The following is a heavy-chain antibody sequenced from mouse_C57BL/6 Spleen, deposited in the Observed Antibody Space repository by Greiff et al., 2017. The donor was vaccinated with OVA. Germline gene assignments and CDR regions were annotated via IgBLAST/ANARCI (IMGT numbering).Heavy chain of an antibody. D-gene: IGHD4-1*01. CDR3: ATGTFWFAY. Sequence: VMLVESGAELVRPGTSVKMSCKASGYTFTNYWIGWAKQRPGLGLEWIGDIYPGGGYTNYNEKFKGKATLTADKSSGTAYMQFSSLTSEDSAIYYCATGTFWFAYWGQGTLVTVSA. V-gene: IGHV1-63*01. J-gene: IGHJ3*01. CDR2: IYPGGGYT. CDR1: GYTFTNYW.